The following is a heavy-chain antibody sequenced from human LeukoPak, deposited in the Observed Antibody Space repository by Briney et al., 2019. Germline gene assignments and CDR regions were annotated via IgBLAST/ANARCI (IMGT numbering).Heavy chain of an antibody. V-gene: IGHV3-7*01. Sequence: PGGSLRLSCAASGFTFSSYWMSWVRQAPGKGLEWVANIKQDGSEKYYVDSVKGRFTISRDNAKNSLYLQMNSLRAEDTAVYYCARASSGWQKDAFDIWGQGTMVTVSS. CDR3: ARASSGWQKDAFDI. CDR2: IKQDGSEK. J-gene: IGHJ3*02. CDR1: GFTFSSYW. D-gene: IGHD6-19*01.